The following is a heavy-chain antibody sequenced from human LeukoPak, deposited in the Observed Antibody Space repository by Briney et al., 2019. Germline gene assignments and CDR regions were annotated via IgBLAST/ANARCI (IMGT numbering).Heavy chain of an antibody. D-gene: IGHD2-15*01. CDR3: ARGLLSTVEY. J-gene: IGHJ4*02. V-gene: IGHV4-59*12. CDR1: GGSISSYY. CDR2: IYYSGST. Sequence: QTSETLSLTCTVSGGSISSYYWSWIRQPPGKGLEWIGYIYYSGSTNYNPSLKSRVTISVDTSKNQFSLRLSSVTAADTAVYYCARGLLSTVEYWGQGTLVTVSS.